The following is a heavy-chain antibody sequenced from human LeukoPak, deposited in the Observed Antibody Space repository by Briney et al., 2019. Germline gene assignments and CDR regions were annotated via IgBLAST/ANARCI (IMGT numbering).Heavy chain of an antibody. CDR2: INADGSRT. CDR3: ARDQCSGANCQAALDY. Sequence: GGSLRLSCAASEFTFSSYWMHWVRQAPGKGLVWVSRINADGSRTTYADSVKGRLTISRDNAKNTLYLQMNSLRAEDTGVYYCARDQCSGANCQAALDYWGQGTLVTVSS. V-gene: IGHV3-74*01. D-gene: IGHD4/OR15-4a*01. CDR1: EFTFSSYW. J-gene: IGHJ4*02.